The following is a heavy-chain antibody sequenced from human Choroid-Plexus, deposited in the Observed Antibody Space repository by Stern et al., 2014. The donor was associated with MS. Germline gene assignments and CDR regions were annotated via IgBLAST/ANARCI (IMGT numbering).Heavy chain of an antibody. J-gene: IGHJ4*02. V-gene: IGHV3-30*18. Sequence: VQLLESGGGVVQPGRPLRLSCAASGFTFSIFGMHWVRQAPGKGLEWVAVISYDGNKKYYADSVKGRFTISRDNSKNTLYMQMNSLRAEDTAVYYCAKDRQLLTYFFEYWGQGSLVTVSS. CDR3: AKDRQLLTYFFEY. CDR2: ISYDGNKK. CDR1: GFTFSIFG. D-gene: IGHD2-21*01.